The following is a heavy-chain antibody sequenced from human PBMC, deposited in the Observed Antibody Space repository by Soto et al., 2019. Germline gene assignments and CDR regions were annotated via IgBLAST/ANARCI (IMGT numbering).Heavy chain of an antibody. CDR2: INPSGGST. V-gene: IGHV1-46*01. Sequence: GASVKVSCKASGYTFTSYYMHWVRQAPGQGLEWMGIINPSGGSTSYAQKFQGRVTITRDTSASTAYMELSSLRSEDTAVYYCARGYSSSHWNYYYGMDVWGQGTTVTVSS. CDR3: ARGYSSSHWNYYYGMDV. D-gene: IGHD6-13*01. J-gene: IGHJ6*02. CDR1: GYTFTSYY.